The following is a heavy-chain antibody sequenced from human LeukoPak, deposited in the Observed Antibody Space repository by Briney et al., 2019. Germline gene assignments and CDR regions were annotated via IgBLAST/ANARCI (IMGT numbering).Heavy chain of an antibody. V-gene: IGHV3-23*01. CDR1: GFTFSTYG. Sequence: GGTLRLSCVASGFTFSTYGMSWVRQAPGKALEWVSAISVSGGSTYYADSVKGRFTISRDNSKNTLYLQMNSLRAEDTAIYYCARDERLLSFLKWGQGTLVTVSS. D-gene: IGHD3-3*01. CDR3: ARDERLLSFLK. J-gene: IGHJ4*02. CDR2: ISVSGGST.